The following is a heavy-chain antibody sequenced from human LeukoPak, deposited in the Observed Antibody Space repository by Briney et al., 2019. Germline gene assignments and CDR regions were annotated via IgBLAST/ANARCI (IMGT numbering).Heavy chain of an antibody. CDR2: INHSGST. V-gene: IGHV4-34*01. J-gene: IGHJ4*02. CDR3: ARGIVTTAVAGTFGY. Sequence: SETLSLTCAVYGGSLSGDYWSWSRQPPGKGLEWIGEINHSGSTNYNPSLKSRVTISVDTSKNQFSLKLSSVTAADTAVYYCARGIVTTAVAGTFGYWGQGTLVTVSS. D-gene: IGHD6-19*01. CDR1: GGSLSGDY.